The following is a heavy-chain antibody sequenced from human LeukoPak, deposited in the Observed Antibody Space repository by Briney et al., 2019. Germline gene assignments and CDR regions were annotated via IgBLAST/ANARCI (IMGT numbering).Heavy chain of an antibody. J-gene: IGHJ3*02. CDR1: GYTFTGYY. D-gene: IGHD2-2*01. CDR2: INPNSGGT. CDR3: AREEYCSSTSCYAFDI. V-gene: IGHV1-2*02. Sequence: ASVKVSCKASGYTFTGYYMHWVRQAPGQGLEWMGWINPNSGGTNYAQKFQGRVTMTRDTSISTAYMELSRLRSDDTAVYYCAREEYCSSTSCYAFDIWGQGTIVTDSS.